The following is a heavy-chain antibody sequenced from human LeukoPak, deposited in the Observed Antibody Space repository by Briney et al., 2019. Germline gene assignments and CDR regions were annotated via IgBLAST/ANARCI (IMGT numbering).Heavy chain of an antibody. V-gene: IGHV4-38-2*02. CDR1: GYSISGGYY. D-gene: IGHD4-23*01. CDR2: FYRSGST. Sequence: SETLSLTCTVSGYSISGGYYWGWIRQPPGKGLQWIGSFYRSGSTYYNPSLKSRVTISVDTSKNQFSLRLNSVTAADTAVYYCARVGGQGTSYLEALDIWGHGTMVTVSS. CDR3: ARVGGQGTSYLEALDI. J-gene: IGHJ3*02.